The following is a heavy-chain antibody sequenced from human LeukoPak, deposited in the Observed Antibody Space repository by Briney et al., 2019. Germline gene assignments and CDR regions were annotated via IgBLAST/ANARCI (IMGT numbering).Heavy chain of an antibody. Sequence: GGSLRLSCAASGFTFSDYYMSWIRQAPGKGLEWASYISSSGSTIYYADSVKGRFTTSRDNAKNSLYLQMNSLRAEDTAVYYCARVEDSSGWLYYFDYWGQGTLVTVSS. CDR3: ARVEDSSGWLYYFDY. CDR1: GFTFSDYY. D-gene: IGHD6-19*01. J-gene: IGHJ4*02. CDR2: ISSSGSTI. V-gene: IGHV3-11*01.